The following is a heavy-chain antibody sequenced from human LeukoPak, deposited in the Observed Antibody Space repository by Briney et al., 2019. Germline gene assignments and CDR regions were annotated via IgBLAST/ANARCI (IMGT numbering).Heavy chain of an antibody. J-gene: IGHJ2*01. Sequence: GVSLRLSCAASGFTFSSYSMNWVRQAPGKGLEWVSSISSSSSYIYYADSVKGRFTISRDNAKNSLYLQMNSLRAEDTAVYYCARGARKLLPYWYFDLWGRGTLVTVSS. V-gene: IGHV3-21*01. CDR1: GFTFSSYS. CDR3: ARGARKLLPYWYFDL. D-gene: IGHD2-15*01. CDR2: ISSSSSYI.